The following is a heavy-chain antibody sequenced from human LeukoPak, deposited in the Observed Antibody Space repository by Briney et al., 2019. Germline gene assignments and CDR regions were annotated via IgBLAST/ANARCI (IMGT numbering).Heavy chain of an antibody. V-gene: IGHV3-74*01. J-gene: IGHJ4*02. D-gene: IGHD4-23*01. CDR3: ARDLDYGSNSNFDY. CDR1: GFTFSSYW. Sequence: PGGSLRLSCAASGFTFSSYWMHWVRQAPGKGLVWVSRIKSDGSSIRYADSVKGRFTISRDNAKDTLYLQMNSLRAEDTAVYYCARDLDYGSNSNFDYWGQGTLVTVSS. CDR2: IKSDGSSI.